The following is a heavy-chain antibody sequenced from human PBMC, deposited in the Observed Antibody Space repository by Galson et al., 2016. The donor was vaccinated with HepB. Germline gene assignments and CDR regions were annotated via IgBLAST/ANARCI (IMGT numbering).Heavy chain of an antibody. J-gene: IGHJ3*01. Sequence: SLRLSCAASGFIFSNYWMTWVRQAPGKGLEWVANIKQDGSESYYVDSVKGRFTISRDNAKDSLFLQISSLRAEDTAVYYCARNMGSQFFYASGISDDAFDLWGQGTMVTVSS. CDR2: IKQDGSES. CDR1: GFIFSNYW. V-gene: IGHV3-7*01. CDR3: ARNMGSQFFYASGISDDAFDL. D-gene: IGHD3-10*01.